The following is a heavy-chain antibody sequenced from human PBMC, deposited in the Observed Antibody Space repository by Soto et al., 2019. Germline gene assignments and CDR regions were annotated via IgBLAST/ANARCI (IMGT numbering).Heavy chain of an antibody. Sequence: GGSLRLSCAASGFTFNNYGLTWVRQAPGKGLEWVSAISGSGGGTYYAGSVRGRFTISRDNSKNTLYLQMNSLRAEDPAVYYCAKERLQWDAFDIWGQGTMVTASS. CDR2: ISGSGGGT. CDR3: AKERLQWDAFDI. J-gene: IGHJ3*02. D-gene: IGHD5-18*01. CDR1: GFTFNNYG. V-gene: IGHV3-23*01.